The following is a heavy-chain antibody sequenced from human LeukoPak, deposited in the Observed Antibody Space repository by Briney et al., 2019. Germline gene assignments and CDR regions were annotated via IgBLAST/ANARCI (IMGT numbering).Heavy chain of an antibody. J-gene: IGHJ2*01. Sequence: TGGSLRLSCAASGFTFSSYAMHWVRQAPGKGLEWVAVISYDGSNKYYADSVKGRFTISRDNSKNTLYLQMNSLRAEDTAVYYCARIHMTTVTTSLDWYFDIWGRGTLVTVSS. CDR3: ARIHMTTVTTSLDWYFDI. CDR2: ISYDGSNK. D-gene: IGHD4-17*01. V-gene: IGHV3-30-3*01. CDR1: GFTFSSYA.